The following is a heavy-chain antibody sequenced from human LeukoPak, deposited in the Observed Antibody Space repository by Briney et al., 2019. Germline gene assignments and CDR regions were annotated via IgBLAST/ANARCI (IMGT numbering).Heavy chain of an antibody. V-gene: IGHV3-7*03. CDR2: INHNGNVN. CDR3: ARGGGLDV. CDR1: GFTFSSYW. Sequence: GGSLRLSCAASGFTFSSYWMNWARQAPGKGLEWVASINHNGNVNYYVDSVKGRFTISRDNAKNSLYLQMSNSRAEDTAVYFCARGGGLDVWGQGATVTVSS. J-gene: IGHJ6*02. D-gene: IGHD3-16*01.